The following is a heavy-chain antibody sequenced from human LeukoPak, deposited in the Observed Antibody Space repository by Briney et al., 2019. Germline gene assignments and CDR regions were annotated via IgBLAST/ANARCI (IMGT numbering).Heavy chain of an antibody. CDR2: IYTSGSA. J-gene: IGHJ3*02. CDR1: GGSIRSYS. D-gene: IGHD6-13*01. CDR3: AREGWQQLVQDAFDI. Sequence: SETLSLTCTVSGGSIRSYSWTWVRQPAGKGLEWIGRIYTSGSANYNPSLKSRVTISVDTSKNQFSLKLSSVTAADTAVYYCAREGWQQLVQDAFDIWGQGTMVTVSS. V-gene: IGHV4-4*07.